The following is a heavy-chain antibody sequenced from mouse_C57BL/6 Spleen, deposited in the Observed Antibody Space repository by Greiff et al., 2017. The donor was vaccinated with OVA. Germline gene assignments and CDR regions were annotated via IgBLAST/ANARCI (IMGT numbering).Heavy chain of an antibody. V-gene: IGHV10-1*01. D-gene: IGHD2-12*01. CDR2: IRSKSNNYAT. CDR3: VSYDGAY. CDR1: GFSFNTYA. J-gene: IGHJ3*01. Sequence: EVKVVESGGGLVQPKGSLKLSCAASGFSFNTYAMNWVRQAPGKGLEWVARIRSKSNNYATYYADSVKDRFTISRDDSESMLYLQMNHLKTEDTAMYYCVSYDGAYWGQGTLVTVSA.